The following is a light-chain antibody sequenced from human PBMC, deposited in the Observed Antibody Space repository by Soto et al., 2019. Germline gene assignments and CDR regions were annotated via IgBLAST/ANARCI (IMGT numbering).Light chain of an antibody. V-gene: IGKV1-39*01. CDR1: QGVSAY. Sequence: DIQMTQSPSSLSASVGDRVTITCRASQGVSAYLLWYQQTQGRAPKLLIYSASNLVSGVPSRFSVSRSGTSFTLTFRSLQPEDFTTYYCQQSYRTPHTFGQGTKLETK. CDR2: SAS. J-gene: IGKJ2*01. CDR3: QQSYRTPHT.